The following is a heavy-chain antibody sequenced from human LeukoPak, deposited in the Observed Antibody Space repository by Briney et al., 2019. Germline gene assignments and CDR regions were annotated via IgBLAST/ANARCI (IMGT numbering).Heavy chain of an antibody. CDR1: GYTFTSYG. V-gene: IGHV1-18*01. J-gene: IGHJ4*02. CDR3: ARDLPHPQLRYFDWLSHFDY. D-gene: IGHD3-9*01. Sequence: ASVTVSYKASGYTFTSYGISWVRQAPGQGLEGMGWISAYNGNTNYAQKLQGRVTMTTDTSTSTAYMELRSLRSDDTAVYYCARDLPHPQLRYFDWLSHFDYWGQGTLVTVSS. CDR2: ISAYNGNT.